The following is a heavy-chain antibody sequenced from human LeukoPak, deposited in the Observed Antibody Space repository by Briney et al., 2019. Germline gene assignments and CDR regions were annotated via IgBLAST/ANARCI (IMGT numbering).Heavy chain of an antibody. D-gene: IGHD3-22*01. CDR3: ARSPDYYYDSNDHYHVRTFDY. CDR1: GFTFSDYY. V-gene: IGHV3-11*01. Sequence: GESLRLSCAASGFTFSDYYMSWIRQAPGKGLEWVSYITTSGRSKYYSDSVEGRFTISRDNAKNSLYLQMNSLRAEDTAVYYCARSPDYYYDSNDHYHVRTFDYWGQGTLVTVSS. J-gene: IGHJ4*02. CDR2: ITTSGRSK.